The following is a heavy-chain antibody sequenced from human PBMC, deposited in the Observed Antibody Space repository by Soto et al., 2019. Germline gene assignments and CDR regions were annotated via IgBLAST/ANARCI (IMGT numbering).Heavy chain of an antibody. CDR1: GGSISSYY. CDR3: ARDIFWGGFGESNWLDP. J-gene: IGHJ5*02. D-gene: IGHD3-10*01. CDR2: IYYSGTT. Sequence: PSETLSLTCTVSGGSISSYYWSWIRQPPGKGLEWIGYIYYSGTTNYNPSLKSRVTISLDTSKNQFSLKLRSVTAADTAVYYCARDIFWGGFGESNWLDPWGQGTLVTVSS. V-gene: IGHV4-59*01.